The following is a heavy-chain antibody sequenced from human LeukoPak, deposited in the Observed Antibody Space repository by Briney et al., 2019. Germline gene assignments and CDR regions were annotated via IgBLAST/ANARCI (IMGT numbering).Heavy chain of an antibody. CDR1: GGSISSFY. J-gene: IGHJ4*02. CDR3: AELSLWFGPVDY. CDR2: IYYSGST. V-gene: IGHV4-59*01. Sequence: SETLSLTCTVSGGSISSFYWSWIRQPPGKGLEWIGYIYYSGSTNYNPSLKSRVTISVDTSKNQFSLKLSSVTAADTAVYYCAELSLWFGPVDYWGQGTLVTVSS. D-gene: IGHD3-10*01.